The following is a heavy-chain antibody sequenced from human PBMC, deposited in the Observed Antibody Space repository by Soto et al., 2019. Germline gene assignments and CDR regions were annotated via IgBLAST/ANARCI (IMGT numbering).Heavy chain of an antibody. V-gene: IGHV4-39*01. CDR2: MYYSGST. D-gene: IGHD6-13*01. J-gene: IGHJ5*02. CDR3: ARHGRVSSSWYQGNWFDP. CDR1: GGAISSSSHY. Sequence: QLQLLESGPGLVKPSETLSLTCTVSGGAISSSSHYWGWIRQTPGKGLEWIGSMYYSGSTYYNPALKSRVAISVDTSNNQFSLRLSSVTAADTAVYYCARHGRVSSSWYQGNWFDPWGQGFLVTVSS.